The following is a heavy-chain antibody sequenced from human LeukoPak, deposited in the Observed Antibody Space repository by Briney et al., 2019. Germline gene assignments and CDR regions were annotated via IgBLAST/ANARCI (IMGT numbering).Heavy chain of an antibody. CDR3: ARGSSGFDY. J-gene: IGHJ4*02. CDR1: GFTFSSYY. CDR2: ISSSSSYI. D-gene: IGHD6-19*01. Sequence: GGSLRLSCEASGFTFSSYYMNWVRHAPGKGLEWVSSISSSSSYIFYADSVKGRFTISRDNAKNSLYLQMNSLRAEDTAVYYCARGSSGFDYWGQGTLVTVSS. V-gene: IGHV3-21*01.